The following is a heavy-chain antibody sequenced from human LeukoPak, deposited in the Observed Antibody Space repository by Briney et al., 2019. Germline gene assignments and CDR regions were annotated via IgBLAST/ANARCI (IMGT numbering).Heavy chain of an antibody. CDR2: FDPEDGET. Sequence: ASVKVSCKVSGYTLTELSMHWVRQAPGKGLEWMGGFDPEDGETIYAQKFQGRVTMTEDTSTDTAYMELSSLRSEDTAVYYCAAHYYGSGSHLGTGDYWGQGTLVTVSS. J-gene: IGHJ4*02. CDR3: AAHYYGSGSHLGTGDY. V-gene: IGHV1-24*01. CDR1: GYTLTELS. D-gene: IGHD3-10*01.